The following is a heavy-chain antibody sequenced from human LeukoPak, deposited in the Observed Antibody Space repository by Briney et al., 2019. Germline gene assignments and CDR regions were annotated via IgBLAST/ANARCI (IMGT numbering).Heavy chain of an antibody. V-gene: IGHV3-23*01. J-gene: IGHJ4*02. Sequence: GGSLRLSRAASGFTFSSYAMSWVRQAPGKGLEWVSAISGSGGSTYYADSVKGRFTISRDNSKNTLYLQMNSLRTEDTAVYYCAKATMTVVVTFFDYWGQGTLVTVSS. CDR3: AKATMTVVVTFFDY. CDR2: ISGSGGST. CDR1: GFTFSSYA. D-gene: IGHD3-22*01.